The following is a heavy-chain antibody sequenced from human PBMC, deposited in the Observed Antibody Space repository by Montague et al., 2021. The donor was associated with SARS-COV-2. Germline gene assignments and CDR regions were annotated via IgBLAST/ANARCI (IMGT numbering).Heavy chain of an antibody. V-gene: IGHV3-48*03. J-gene: IGHJ4*02. CDR3: ARDGDSSYYDSLTGFYQYFEY. D-gene: IGHD3-9*01. CDR1: GFTFSNYE. CDR2: ISTSGSLI. Sequence: SLRLSCAASGFTFSNYEMHWVRQAPGKGLEWLSYISTSGSLIYYADSVKGRSTISRDNAKNAPYLQLDSLTAADMAVYYCARDGDSSYYDSLTGFYQYFEYWGQGTLVTVSS.